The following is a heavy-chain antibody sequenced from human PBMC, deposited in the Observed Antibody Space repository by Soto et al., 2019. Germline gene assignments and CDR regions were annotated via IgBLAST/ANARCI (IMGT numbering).Heavy chain of an antibody. CDR2: IYYSGTT. V-gene: IGHV4-61*01. Sequence: SETLSLTCTVSGGSVTIGNYYWSWIRQPPGKGLEWIGHIYYSGTTNYNPSLKSRVTISIDASKNQFSLKLSSVTAADTAVYYCARGPVVTPFVDYWGQGTLVTVSS. D-gene: IGHD2-21*02. CDR3: ARGPVVTPFVDY. CDR1: GGSVTIGNYY. J-gene: IGHJ4*02.